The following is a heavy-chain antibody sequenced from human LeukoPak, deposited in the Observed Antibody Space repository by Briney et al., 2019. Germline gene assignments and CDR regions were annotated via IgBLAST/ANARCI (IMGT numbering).Heavy chain of an antibody. CDR3: AKSNGSGWYEEKIFDYYYYHGMDV. J-gene: IGHJ6*02. CDR1: GFPFSHYA. CDR2: ISGSGRST. D-gene: IGHD6-19*01. V-gene: IGHV3-23*01. Sequence: GGSLRLSCAASGFPFSHYAMTWVRQTPGKGQEWVSTISGSGRSTFSVKGRFTISRDNSKNTLYLQMSSLRAEDTAVYYCAKSNGSGWYEEKIFDYYYYHGMDVWGQGTTVTVSS.